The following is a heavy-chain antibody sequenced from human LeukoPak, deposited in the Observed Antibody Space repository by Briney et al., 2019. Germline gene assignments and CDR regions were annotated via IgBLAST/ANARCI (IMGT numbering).Heavy chain of an antibody. J-gene: IGHJ1*01. D-gene: IGHD3-22*01. CDR3: ARAPSEIGGYYPEYFRH. CDR1: GFTFSSYW. Sequence: GGSLRLSCAASGFTFSSYWMHWVRQAPGKGLVWVSHIKSDGSTNYADSVKGRFTISRDNAKNTVSLQMNSLRGEDTGVYYCARAPSEIGGYYPEYFRHWGQGTLVTVSS. CDR2: IKSDGST. V-gene: IGHV3-74*01.